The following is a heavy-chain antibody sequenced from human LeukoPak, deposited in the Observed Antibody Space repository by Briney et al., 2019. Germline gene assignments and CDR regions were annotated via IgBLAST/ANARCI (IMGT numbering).Heavy chain of an antibody. V-gene: IGHV4-30-2*01. CDR3: ARGLLGRTQFDI. CDR2: IYHSGST. Sequence: PSQTLSLTCTVSGGSISSGGYYWSWIRQPPGKGLEWIGYIYHSGSTYYNPSLKSRVTISVDRSKNQFSLKLSSVTAADTAVYYCARGLLGRTQFDIWGQGTMVTVSS. J-gene: IGHJ3*02. D-gene: IGHD3-22*01. CDR1: GGSISSGGYY.